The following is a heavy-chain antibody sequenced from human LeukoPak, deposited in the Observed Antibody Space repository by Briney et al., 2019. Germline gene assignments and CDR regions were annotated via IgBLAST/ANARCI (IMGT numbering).Heavy chain of an antibody. J-gene: IGHJ4*02. CDR1: GGSISSYY. CDR3: ARLHDSLDY. V-gene: IGHV4-34*01. Sequence: SETLSLTCTVSGGSISSYYWSWIRQPPGKGLEWIGEINHSGSTNYNPSLKSRVTISVDTSKNQFSLKLSSVTAADTAVYYCARLHDSLDYWGQGTLVTVSS. CDR2: INHSGST. D-gene: IGHD5-24*01.